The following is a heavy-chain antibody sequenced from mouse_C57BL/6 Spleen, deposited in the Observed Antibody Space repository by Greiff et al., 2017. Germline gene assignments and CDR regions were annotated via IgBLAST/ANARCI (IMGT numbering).Heavy chain of an antibody. J-gene: IGHJ3*01. Sequence: QVQLQQPGAELVKPGASVKLSCKASGYTFTSYWMQWVKQRPGQGLEWIGEIDPSDSYTNYNQKFKGKATLTVDTSSSTAYMQLSSLTSEDSAVYYCARYGNYPWFAYWGQETLVTVSA. D-gene: IGHD2-1*01. CDR2: IDPSDSYT. V-gene: IGHV1-50*01. CDR3: ARYGNYPWFAY. CDR1: GYTFTSYW.